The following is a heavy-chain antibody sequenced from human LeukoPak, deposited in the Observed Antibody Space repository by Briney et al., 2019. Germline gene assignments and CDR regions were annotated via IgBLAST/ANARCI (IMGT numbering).Heavy chain of an antibody. Sequence: PGGSLRLSCVASGFTFSGYSMNWVRQAPGKGLEWVSSISSSSSYIYYADSVKGRFTISRDNAKNSLYLQMNSLRAEDTAVYYCARDLRVAEATNWFDPWGQGTLVTVSS. CDR1: GFTFSGYS. D-gene: IGHD6-13*01. CDR2: ISSSSSYI. V-gene: IGHV3-21*01. CDR3: ARDLRVAEATNWFDP. J-gene: IGHJ5*02.